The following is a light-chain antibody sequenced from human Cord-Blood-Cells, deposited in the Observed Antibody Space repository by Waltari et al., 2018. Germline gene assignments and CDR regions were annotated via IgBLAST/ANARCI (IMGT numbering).Light chain of an antibody. J-gene: IGKJ2*01. CDR1: LSVLYSSNNKND. CDR2: WAS. V-gene: IGKV4-1*01. Sequence: DIVMTQSPHPLAVSLGGRATINCKSSLSVLYSSNNKNDLAWYQQKPGQTPKLLIYWASTRESGVPDRFSGSGSGTDFTLTISSLQAEDVAVYYCQQYYSTPYTFGQGTKLEIK. CDR3: QQYYSTPYT.